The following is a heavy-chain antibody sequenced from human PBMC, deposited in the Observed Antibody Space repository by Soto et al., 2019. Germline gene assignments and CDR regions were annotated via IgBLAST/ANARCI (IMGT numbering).Heavy chain of an antibody. D-gene: IGHD1-1*01. J-gene: IGHJ3*02. CDR3: ARGRSTIHSDAFDS. V-gene: IGHV3-21*01. CDR2: ISSSSYI. CDR1: GFTFSSYS. Sequence: GGSLRLSCAASGFTFSSYSMNWVRQAPGKGLEWVSSISSSSYIYYADSVKGRFTISRDNAKNSLYLQMNSLRAEDTAVYYCARGRSTIHSDAFDSWGQGTMVTVSS.